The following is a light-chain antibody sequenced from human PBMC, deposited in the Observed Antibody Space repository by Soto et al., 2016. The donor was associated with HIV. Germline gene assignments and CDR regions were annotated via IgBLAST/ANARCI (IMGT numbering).Light chain of an antibody. J-gene: IGLJ2*01. V-gene: IGLV3-27*01. CDR3: YSAADNNVV. CDR2: KDT. Sequence: SHELTQPSSVSVSPGQTVKITCSGDVLAKNFARWFQQKPGQAPILVIYKDTYRPSGIPERFSGSNSGTTVTLIITGAHVDDEADYHCYSAADNNVVLGGGTKLTVL. CDR1: VLAKNF.